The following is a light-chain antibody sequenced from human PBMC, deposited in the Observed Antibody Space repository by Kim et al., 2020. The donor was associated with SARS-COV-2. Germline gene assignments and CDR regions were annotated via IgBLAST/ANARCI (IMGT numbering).Light chain of an antibody. CDR1: KLGAKY. CDR3: QAWDSSTVV. J-gene: IGLJ2*01. Sequence: VSPGQTASITCSGDKLGAKYACWYQQKPGPSPVLVIYQDSKRPSGIPERVSGSNSGNTATLTISGTQAMDEANYYCQAWDSSTVVFGGGTQLTVL. V-gene: IGLV3-1*01. CDR2: QDS.